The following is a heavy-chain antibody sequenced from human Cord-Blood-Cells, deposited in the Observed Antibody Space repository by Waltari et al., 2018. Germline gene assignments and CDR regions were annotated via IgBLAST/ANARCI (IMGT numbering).Heavy chain of an antibody. J-gene: IGHJ4*02. D-gene: IGHD2-2*02. CDR3: AREITDCSSTSCYREGVDY. V-gene: IGHV1-69*18. CDR1: GGTFSCYA. CDR2: IIPICGTA. Sequence: QVQLVQSGAEVKKTGSSVTVSCKASGGTFSCYAISWVGQAPGPGLEWMGRIIPICGTANDAQEFQGRVTITADESTSTAYMELSSLRSEDTAVYYCAREITDCSSTSCYREGVDYWGQGTLVTVSS.